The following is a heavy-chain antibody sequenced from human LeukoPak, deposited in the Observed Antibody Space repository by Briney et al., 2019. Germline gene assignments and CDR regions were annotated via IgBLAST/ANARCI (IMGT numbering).Heavy chain of an antibody. Sequence: PGGSLRLSCAASGFTFSSYGMHWVRQAPGKGLEWVAVISYDGSNKYYADSVKGRFTISRDNSKNTLHLQMNSLRAEDTAVYYCAKDRQLVLDYWGQGTLVTVSS. CDR1: GFTFSSYG. CDR3: AKDRQLVLDY. J-gene: IGHJ4*02. V-gene: IGHV3-30*18. D-gene: IGHD6-13*01. CDR2: ISYDGSNK.